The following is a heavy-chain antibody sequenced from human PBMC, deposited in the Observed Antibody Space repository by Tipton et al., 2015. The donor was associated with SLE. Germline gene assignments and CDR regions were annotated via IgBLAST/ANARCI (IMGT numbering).Heavy chain of an antibody. V-gene: IGHV3-23*01. J-gene: IGHJ2*01. D-gene: IGHD2/OR15-2a*01. CDR1: GFTFSNHA. CDR2: ISGSGGSP. Sequence: SLRLSCAASGFTFSNHAMSWVRQAPGKGLEWVSGISGSGGSPYYADSVKGRFTISRDNSKNTLSLQMNNLRAEDTAVYYCAKPVYYSNSRAWYFDLWGRGTLLTVSS. CDR3: AKPVYYSNSRAWYFDL.